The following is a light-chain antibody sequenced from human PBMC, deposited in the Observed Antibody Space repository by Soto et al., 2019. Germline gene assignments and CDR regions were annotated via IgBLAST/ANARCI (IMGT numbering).Light chain of an antibody. J-gene: IGKJ5*01. CDR1: QGISSY. CDR2: AAS. V-gene: IGKV1-9*01. CDR3: QQLNSYPT. Sequence: IQLTQSPSSLSASVGDRVTITCRASQGISSYLAWYQQKPGKAPKLLIYAASTLQSGVPSRFSGSGSGTDFTLTIRSLQPEDFATYYCQQLNSYPTVGQGTRLEIK.